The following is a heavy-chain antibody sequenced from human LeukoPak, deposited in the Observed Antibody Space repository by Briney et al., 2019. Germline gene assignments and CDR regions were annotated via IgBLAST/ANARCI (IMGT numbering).Heavy chain of an antibody. CDR3: ARGPRITIFGVVSVMLRGVFDY. CDR2: INHRGST. Sequence: SETLSLTCAVYGGSFRGYYWSWIRQPPGKGLEWIGEINHRGSTNYNPSLKSRVSISIDTSKNHFSLNLSSVTAADTAVYYCARGPRITIFGVVSVMLRGVFDYWGQGTLVTVSS. D-gene: IGHD3-3*01. CDR1: GGSFRGYY. V-gene: IGHV4-34*01. J-gene: IGHJ4*02.